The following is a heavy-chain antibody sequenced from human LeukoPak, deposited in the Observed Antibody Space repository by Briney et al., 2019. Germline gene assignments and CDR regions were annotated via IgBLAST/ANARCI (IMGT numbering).Heavy chain of an antibody. Sequence: PSETLSLTCTVFGGSISRNYWSWIRHPAGKGLEWIGRIYSSGDTKYNPSLKSRVTMSIHTSENQFSLKLTSVTAADTAVYYCARRLIAVAGTVVYYFDYWGQGTVVTVSS. CDR2: IYSSGDT. CDR3: ARRLIAVAGTVVYYFDY. CDR1: GGSISRNY. J-gene: IGHJ4*02. V-gene: IGHV4-4*07. D-gene: IGHD6-19*01.